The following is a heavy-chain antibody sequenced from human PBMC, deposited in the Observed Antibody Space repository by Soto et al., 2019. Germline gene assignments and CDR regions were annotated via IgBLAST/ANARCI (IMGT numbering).Heavy chain of an antibody. J-gene: IGHJ4*02. Sequence: QVQLRESGPGLTKPSETLSLTCTVSGDSISSYYWGWLRQPPGKGLEWIGYGHNGGSTSYTSSFKSRVSISVDTAKNQFSLKLSSVAAADTAVYYCATGTVTKGSGIFYYWGLGTLVTVAS. CDR1: GDSISSYY. CDR3: ATGTVTKGSGIFYY. V-gene: IGHV4-59*01. D-gene: IGHD4-17*01. CDR2: GHNGGST.